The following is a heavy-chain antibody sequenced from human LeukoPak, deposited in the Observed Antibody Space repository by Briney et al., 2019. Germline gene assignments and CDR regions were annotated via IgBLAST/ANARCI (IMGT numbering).Heavy chain of an antibody. CDR3: ARDGHGMDV. CDR1: GGSISSGGYS. J-gene: IGHJ6*02. Sequence: SETLSLTCAVSGGSISSGGYSWSWIRQPPGKGLEWIGYIYHSGSTYHNPSLKSRVTISVDRSKNQFSLKLSSVTAADTAVYYCARDGHGMDVWGQGTTVTVSS. CDR2: IYHSGST. V-gene: IGHV4-30-2*01.